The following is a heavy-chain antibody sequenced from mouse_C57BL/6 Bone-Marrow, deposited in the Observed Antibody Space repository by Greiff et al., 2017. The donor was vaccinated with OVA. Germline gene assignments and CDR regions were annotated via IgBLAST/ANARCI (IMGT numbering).Heavy chain of an antibody. CDR2: IYPGNGGT. D-gene: IGHD2-4*01. CDR1: GYTFTSYN. CDR3: ERSRVYYYDYRYFDV. Sequence: LQQSGAELVRPGASVKLSCKASGYTFTSYNMHWVKQTPRQGLEWIGAIYPGNGGTSYIQKFKGQVILSVDKSSSSAYMQLSSLSSENSAVYSWERSRVYYYDYRYFDVWGTGTTVTVSS. V-gene: IGHV1-12*01. J-gene: IGHJ1*03.